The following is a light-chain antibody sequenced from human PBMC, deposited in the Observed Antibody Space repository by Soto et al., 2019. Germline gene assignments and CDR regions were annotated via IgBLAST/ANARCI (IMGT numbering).Light chain of an antibody. CDR3: QQYNNWPRGT. CDR2: GAS. J-gene: IGKJ3*01. Sequence: EIVMTQSPATLSVSPGERATLSCRASPSVSSNLAWYQQKPGQAPRLLIYGASTRATGIPARFSGSGSGTEFTLTISSLQSEDFAVYYCQQYNNWPRGTFGPGTKVDIK. V-gene: IGKV3-15*01. CDR1: PSVSSN.